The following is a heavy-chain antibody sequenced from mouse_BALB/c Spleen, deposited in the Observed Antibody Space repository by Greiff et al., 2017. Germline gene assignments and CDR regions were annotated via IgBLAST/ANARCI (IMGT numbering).Heavy chain of an antibody. CDR2: ISSGGGST. CDR3: ARQGRYAWFAY. V-gene: IGHV5-12-1*01. D-gene: IGHD2-14*01. Sequence: EVQLVESGGGLVKPGGSLKLSCAASGFAFSSYDMSWVRQTPEKRLEWVAYISSGGGSTYYPDTVKGRFTISRDNAKNTLYLQMSSLKSEDTAMYYCARQGRYAWFAYWGQGTLVTVSA. CDR1: GFAFSSYD. J-gene: IGHJ3*01.